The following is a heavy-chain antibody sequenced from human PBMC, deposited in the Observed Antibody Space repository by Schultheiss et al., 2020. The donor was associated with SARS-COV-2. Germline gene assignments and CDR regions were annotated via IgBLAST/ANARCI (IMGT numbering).Heavy chain of an antibody. Sequence: GESLKISCAASGFTFSSYWMHWVRQAPGKGLVWVSRINSDGSSTSYADSVKGRFTISRDNAKNTLYLQMNSLRAEDTAVYYCTRVPSRRVFGVVTYPYYFDYWGQGALVTVSS. J-gene: IGHJ4*02. D-gene: IGHD3-3*01. V-gene: IGHV3-74*01. CDR2: INSDGSST. CDR1: GFTFSSYW. CDR3: TRVPSRRVFGVVTYPYYFDY.